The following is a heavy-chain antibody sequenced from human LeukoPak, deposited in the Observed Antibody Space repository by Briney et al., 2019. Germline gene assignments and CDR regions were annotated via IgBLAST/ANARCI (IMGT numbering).Heavy chain of an antibody. V-gene: IGHV3-7*01. D-gene: IGHD2-15*01. J-gene: IGHJ4*02. CDR1: GFTFSSYW. CDR3: ARDQAASQVYYFDY. CDR2: IKQDGSEK. Sequence: GGSLRLSCAASGFTFSSYWMSWVRQAPGKGLEWVANIKQDGSEKYYVDSVKGRFTISRDNAKNSLYLQMNSLRAEDTAVYHCARDQAASQVYYFDYWGQGTLVTVSS.